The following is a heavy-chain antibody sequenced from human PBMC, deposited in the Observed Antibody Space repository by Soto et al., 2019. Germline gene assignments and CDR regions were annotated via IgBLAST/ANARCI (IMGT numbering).Heavy chain of an antibody. V-gene: IGHV4-59*01. J-gene: IGHJ3*02. CDR2: IYYSGST. CDR1: GDSISAYS. Sequence: SETLSLTCTVSGDSISAYSWSWVRQPPGKGLEWIGNIYYSGSTNYNPSLKSRVTISADTSKNQFSLKLSSVTAADTAVYYCARRYGSAFDIWGQGTMVTVSS. D-gene: IGHD3-10*01. CDR3: ARRYGSAFDI.